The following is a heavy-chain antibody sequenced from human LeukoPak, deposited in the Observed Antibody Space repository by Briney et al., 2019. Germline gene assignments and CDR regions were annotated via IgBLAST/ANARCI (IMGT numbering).Heavy chain of an antibody. V-gene: IGHV3-7*04. J-gene: IGHJ6*02. CDR3: ERESLTGTTVAGYYGMDV. CDR1: GFTFSSYW. Sequence: GGSLRLSCAASGFTFSSYWMSWVRQAPGKGLEWVANIKQDGSEKYYVDSVKGRFTISRDNAKNSLYLQMNSLRAEDTAVYYCERESLTGTTVAGYYGMDVWGQGTTVTVSS. D-gene: IGHD1-20*01. CDR2: IKQDGSEK.